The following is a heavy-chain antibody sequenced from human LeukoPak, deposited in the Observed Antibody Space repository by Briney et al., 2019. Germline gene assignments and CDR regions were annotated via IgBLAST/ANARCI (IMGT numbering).Heavy chain of an antibody. D-gene: IGHD6-19*01. CDR3: ARGGGYASGLFDS. Sequence: GVYLTLSCAASGFTLSSYWMHWVPQAQGMGRVWVSHTNSGGRNTSYADPVRGRFTISRDNAKNTLYLQMNSLRAEDTAVYYCARGGGYASGLFDSWGQGTLVTVSS. J-gene: IGHJ4*02. V-gene: IGHV3-74*01. CDR2: TNSGGRNT. CDR1: GFTLSSYW.